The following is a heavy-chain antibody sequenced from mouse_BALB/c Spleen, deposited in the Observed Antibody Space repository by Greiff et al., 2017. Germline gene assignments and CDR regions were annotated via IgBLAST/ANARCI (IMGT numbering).Heavy chain of an antibody. D-gene: IGHD1-1*02. CDR2: IDPSDSYT. V-gene: IGHV1-69*02. CDR3: ARAGGSSAY. CDR1: GYTFTSYW. J-gene: IGHJ3*01. Sequence: QVQLQQPGAELVKPGASVKLSCKASGYTFTSYWMHWVKQRPGQGLEWIGEIDPSDSYTNYNQKFKGKATLTVDKSSSTAYMQLSSLTSEDSAVYYCARAGGSSAYWGQGTLVTVSA.